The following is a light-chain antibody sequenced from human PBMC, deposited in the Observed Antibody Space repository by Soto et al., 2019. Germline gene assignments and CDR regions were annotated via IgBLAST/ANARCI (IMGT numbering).Light chain of an antibody. CDR1: SSDVGGYNY. Sequence: QSVLTQPPSASGSPGQSVTISCTGTSSDVGGYNYVSWYQQHPGKAPKLMIYEVSKRPSGVPDRFSGSKSGNSASLTVSGLKAEDEADYYCSSYLGSNKVVFGGGTQLTVL. V-gene: IGLV2-8*01. CDR3: SSYLGSNKVV. CDR2: EVS. J-gene: IGLJ2*01.